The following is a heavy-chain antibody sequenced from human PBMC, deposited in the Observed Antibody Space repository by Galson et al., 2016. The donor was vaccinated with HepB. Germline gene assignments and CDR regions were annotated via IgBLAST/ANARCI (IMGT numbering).Heavy chain of an antibody. Sequence: SVKVSCKASGYTFTSYYMHWVRQAPGQGLEWMGLINPSGGTTSYAQKFQGRVTMTRDTSASIVYMELSSLRSEDTAVYYCARCHPVLMITFGGAYDYWGQGTLVTVSS. D-gene: IGHD3-16*01. CDR2: INPSGGTT. V-gene: IGHV1-46*01. CDR1: GYTFTSYY. CDR3: ARCHPVLMITFGGAYDY. J-gene: IGHJ4*02.